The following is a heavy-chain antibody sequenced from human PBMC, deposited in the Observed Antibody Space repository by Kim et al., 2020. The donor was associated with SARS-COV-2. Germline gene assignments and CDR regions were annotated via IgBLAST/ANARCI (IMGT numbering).Heavy chain of an antibody. D-gene: IGHD3-22*01. V-gene: IGHV3-30*03. Sequence: GGSLRLSCAASGFTFSNYYMHWVRQAPGEGLEWVALISIEASNRFYADSVWGRCTISRANSENMLYLQMHILRDDDTAIYYCSRGEPNDYYDGSGLGVWG. J-gene: IGHJ6*01. CDR1: GFTFSNYY. CDR2: ISIEASNR. CDR3: SRGEPNDYYDGSGLGV.